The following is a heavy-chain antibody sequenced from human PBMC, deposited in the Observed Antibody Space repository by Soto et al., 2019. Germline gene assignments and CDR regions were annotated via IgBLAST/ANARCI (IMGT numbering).Heavy chain of an antibody. V-gene: IGHV3-66*01. CDR2: IYSGGST. CDR1: GFTVNSNY. CDR3: ASRITMIVVVKGGSAFDI. D-gene: IGHD3-22*01. Sequence: GGSLRLSCAASGFTVNSNYMSGVRQAPGKGLEWVSVIYSGGSTYYADSVKGRFTISRDNSKNTLYLQMNSLRAEDTAVYYCASRITMIVVVKGGSAFDIWGQGTMVTVSS. J-gene: IGHJ3*02.